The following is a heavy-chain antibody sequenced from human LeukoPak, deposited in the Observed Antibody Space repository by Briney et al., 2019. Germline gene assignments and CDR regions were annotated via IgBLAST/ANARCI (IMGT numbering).Heavy chain of an antibody. Sequence: PGGSLRLSCAASGFTFSSYSMNWVRQAPGKGLEWVSYISSSSSTIYYADSVKGRFTISRDNAKNSLYLQMNSLRAEDTAVYYCASVPTTMLGMDVWGQGTTVTVSS. CDR3: ASVPTTMLGMDV. J-gene: IGHJ6*02. V-gene: IGHV3-48*01. D-gene: IGHD5-18*01. CDR1: GFTFSSYS. CDR2: ISSSSSTI.